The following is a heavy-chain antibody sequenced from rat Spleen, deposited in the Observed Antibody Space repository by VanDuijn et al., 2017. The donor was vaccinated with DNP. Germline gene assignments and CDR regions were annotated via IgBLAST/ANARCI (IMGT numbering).Heavy chain of an antibody. Sequence: EVQLVESGGGLVQPGRSMKLSCAASGFTFSDYNMAWVRQAPKKGLEWVTTIIFDGSPTYYRDSVKGRFTISRDNARNTLYLQMDSLRSEDTATYYCATHSGWFAYWGQGSPVTVSS. CDR2: IIFDGSPT. CDR3: ATHSGWFAY. CDR1: GFTFSDYN. J-gene: IGHJ3*01. V-gene: IGHV5S10*01. D-gene: IGHD1-1*01.